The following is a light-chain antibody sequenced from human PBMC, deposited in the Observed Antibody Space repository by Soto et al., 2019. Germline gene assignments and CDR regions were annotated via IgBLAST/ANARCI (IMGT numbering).Light chain of an antibody. CDR2: EVS. V-gene: IGLV2-14*03. J-gene: IGLJ1*01. CDR3: SSYTSSSTYV. Sequence: QSALTQPASVSGSPGQSITISCTGTSSDVGGYNYVSWYQQHPGKAPKLMIYEVSNRPAGVSNRFSGSKSGNTASLTISGLQAEDEADYYCSSYTSSSTYVFGNRTKVTVL. CDR1: SSDVGGYNY.